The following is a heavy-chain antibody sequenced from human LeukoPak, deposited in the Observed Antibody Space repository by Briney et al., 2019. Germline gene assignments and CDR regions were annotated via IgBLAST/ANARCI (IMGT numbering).Heavy chain of an antibody. V-gene: IGHV4-4*07. CDR3: ARANYGGYVWFDP. D-gene: IGHD4-17*01. J-gene: IGHJ5*02. Sequence: SETLTLTCTVSGGSLSSFSWNWIRQPAGKGLEWIGRIYTSGSTNYNPSLKSRVTMSVDTSKNHFSLKLSSVTAADTAVYYCARANYGGYVWFDPWGQGTLVSVSS. CDR1: GGSLSSFS. CDR2: IYTSGST.